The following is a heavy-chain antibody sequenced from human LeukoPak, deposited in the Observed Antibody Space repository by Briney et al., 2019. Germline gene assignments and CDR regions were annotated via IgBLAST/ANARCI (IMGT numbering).Heavy chain of an antibody. CDR1: GFTFDDYG. V-gene: IGHV3-20*04. Sequence: GGSLRLSCAASGFTFDDYGMSWVRQAPGKGLEWVSGINWNGGSTGYADSVKGRFTISRDNAKNPLYLQMNSLRAEDTALYYCASLAVAGPSGYWGQGTLVTVSS. CDR2: INWNGGST. J-gene: IGHJ4*02. D-gene: IGHD6-19*01. CDR3: ASLAVAGPSGY.